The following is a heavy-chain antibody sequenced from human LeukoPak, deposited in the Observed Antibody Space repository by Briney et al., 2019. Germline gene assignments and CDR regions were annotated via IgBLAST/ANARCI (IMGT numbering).Heavy chain of an antibody. CDR1: GFTFTSYD. Sequence: GGSLRLSCVASGFTFTSYDFNWVRQAPGKGLEWVSYISNGGGTISYADSVKGRFTISRDNAKNSVFLQMNTLRAEDTAVYYCARDSYMFGSDYWGQGPWSPSPQ. CDR2: ISNGGGTI. CDR3: ARDSYMFGSDY. D-gene: IGHD3-10*02. J-gene: IGHJ4*02. V-gene: IGHV3-48*03.